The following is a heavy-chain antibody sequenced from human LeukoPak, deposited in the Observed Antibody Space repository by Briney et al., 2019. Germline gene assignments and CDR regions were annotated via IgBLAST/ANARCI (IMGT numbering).Heavy chain of an antibody. Sequence: QPGRSLRLSCAASGFTFDDYAMHWVRQAPGKGLEWVSGISWNSGSIGYADSVKGRFTISRDNSKNTLYLQMNSLRAEDTAVYYCATDTLRYGIAVHGWGQGTLVTVSS. CDR2: ISWNSGSI. V-gene: IGHV3-9*01. J-gene: IGHJ4*02. CDR1: GFTFDDYA. CDR3: ATDTLRYGIAVHG. D-gene: IGHD6-19*01.